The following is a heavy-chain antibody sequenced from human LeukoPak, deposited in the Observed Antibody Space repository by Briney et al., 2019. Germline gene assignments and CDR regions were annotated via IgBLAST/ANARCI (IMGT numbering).Heavy chain of an antibody. Sequence: GGSLRLPCEASGFAFNTFWMTWVRQAPGKGLESVANIKQGGGEKHYVDSVRGRFTISRDNTKNFVYLQMDSLRTEDTAVYYCARHILYRLDPWGQGTLVTVSS. CDR3: ARHILYRLDP. CDR2: IKQGGGEK. CDR1: GFAFNTFW. V-gene: IGHV3-7*01. D-gene: IGHD2-8*01. J-gene: IGHJ5*02.